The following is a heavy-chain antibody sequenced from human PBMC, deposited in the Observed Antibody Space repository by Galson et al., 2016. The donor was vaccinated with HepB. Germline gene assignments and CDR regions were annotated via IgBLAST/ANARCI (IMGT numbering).Heavy chain of an antibody. D-gene: IGHD1-1*01. CDR2: MSGGGHT. CDR1: GVTLSNYV. V-gene: IGHV3-23*01. J-gene: IGHJ6*03. CDR3: STNTTTAAMDV. Sequence: SLRLSCAGSGVTLSNYVVMWVRQTPGTGLAWVSAMSGGGHTFYADSVKGRFTISRDNSKNTLFLEMNGLRAEETAIYYCSTNTTTAAMDVWGKGTTVIVS.